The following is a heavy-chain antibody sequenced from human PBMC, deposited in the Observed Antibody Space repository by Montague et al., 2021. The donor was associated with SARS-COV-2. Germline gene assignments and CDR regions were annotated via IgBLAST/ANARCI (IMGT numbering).Heavy chain of an antibody. CDR1: GGSIDSFY. Sequence: SETLSLTCTVSGGSIDSFYCCWIRRPRGEGLEWIGCIFHSGSTYXNPXRTGRVSMSVDTSTTQVSLRLRSLTAAATAVYYCARGGYYDNTGYYSDYYYNMDAWGRGTTVTVSS. J-gene: IGHJ6*02. V-gene: IGHV4-59*01. D-gene: IGHD3-22*01. CDR3: ARGGYYDNTGYYSDYYYNMDA. CDR2: IFHSGST.